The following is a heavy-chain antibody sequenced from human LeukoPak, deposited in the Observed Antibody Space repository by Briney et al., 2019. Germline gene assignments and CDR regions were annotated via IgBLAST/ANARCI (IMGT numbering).Heavy chain of an antibody. J-gene: IGHJ4*02. V-gene: IGHV3-30*04. Sequence: GGSLRLSCAASGFTFSSYAMHWVRQAPGKGLEWVAVISYDGSNKYYAASVKGRFTISRDNSKNTLYLQMSSLRAEDTAVYYCARGLMILWGQGTLVTVSS. CDR3: ARGLMIL. CDR2: ISYDGSNK. CDR1: GFTFSSYA. D-gene: IGHD3/OR15-3a*01.